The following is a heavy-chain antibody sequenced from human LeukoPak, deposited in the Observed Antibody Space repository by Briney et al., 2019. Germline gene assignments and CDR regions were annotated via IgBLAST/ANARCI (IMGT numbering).Heavy chain of an antibody. CDR2: ISGGGGTT. Sequence: PGGSLRLTCAASGFTFSSSAMSWVRQAPGKGLEWVSAISGGGGTTYYADSVKGRFTISRDNSKNTLYLQMNSLRAEDTAVYYCAKGGYSSSWDYFDYWGQGTLVTVSS. CDR1: GFTFSSSA. V-gene: IGHV3-23*01. D-gene: IGHD6-6*01. CDR3: AKGGYSSSWDYFDY. J-gene: IGHJ4*02.